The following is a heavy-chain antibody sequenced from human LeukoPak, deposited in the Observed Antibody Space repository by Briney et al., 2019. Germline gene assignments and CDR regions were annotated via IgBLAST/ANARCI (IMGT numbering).Heavy chain of an antibody. D-gene: IGHD3-3*01. V-gene: IGHV3-20*04. CDR1: GFTFSSYA. J-gene: IGHJ4*02. CDR3: VRHDFWSGFKGGDY. CDR2: INGNGGST. Sequence: GGSLRLSCASSGFTFSSYAMSWVRQVPGKGLEWVSSINGNGGSTAYTDSVKGRFTISRDNAKNSLYLQMNSLRVEDTAFYYCVRHDFWSGFKGGDYWGQGTLVTVSS.